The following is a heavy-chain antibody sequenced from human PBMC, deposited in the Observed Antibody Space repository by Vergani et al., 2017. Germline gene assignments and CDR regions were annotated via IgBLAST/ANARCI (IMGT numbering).Heavy chain of an antibody. D-gene: IGHD6-13*01. CDR3: AKDESRQAEGGTEGLVGY. CDR2: IRYDESNK. V-gene: IGHV3-30*02. J-gene: IGHJ4*02. CDR1: GFTFSTYG. Sequence: QVQLVESGGGVVQPGGSLRLSCTASGFTFSTYGMHWVRQAPGKGLEWVAFIRYDESNKYYVDSVKGRFTISRDNSKNTLYLQMNSLRAEDTAVYYCAKDESRQAEGGTEGLVGYWGQGTLVTVSS.